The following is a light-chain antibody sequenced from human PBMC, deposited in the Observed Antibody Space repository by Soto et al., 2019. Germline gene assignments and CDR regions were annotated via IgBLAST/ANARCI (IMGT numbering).Light chain of an antibody. CDR1: SGDVGGYNY. J-gene: IGLJ1*01. Sequence: QSVLTQPRSVSGSPGQSVTISCTGTSGDVGGYNYVSWYQQHPGKAPKLMIYDVSKRPSGVPDRFSGSKSGNTASLTISGLQAEDEADYYCCSYAGSFYYVFGTGTKVTVL. CDR3: CSYAGSFYYV. V-gene: IGLV2-11*01. CDR2: DVS.